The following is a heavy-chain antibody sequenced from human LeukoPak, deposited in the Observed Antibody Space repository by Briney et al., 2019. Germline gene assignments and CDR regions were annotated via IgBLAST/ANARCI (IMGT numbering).Heavy chain of an antibody. V-gene: IGHV1-46*01. CDR3: ARDWGYDYVWGSYRYTGIFDY. J-gene: IGHJ4*02. Sequence: ASVTVSCKASGYTFTSYYMHWVRQSPGQGLEWRGIMNPSGGSTSYAQKFQGRVTMTRDTSTSTVYLELSSLRSEDTAVYYCARDWGYDYVWGSYRYTGIFDYWGQGTLVTVSS. CDR2: MNPSGGST. D-gene: IGHD3-16*02. CDR1: GYTFTSYY.